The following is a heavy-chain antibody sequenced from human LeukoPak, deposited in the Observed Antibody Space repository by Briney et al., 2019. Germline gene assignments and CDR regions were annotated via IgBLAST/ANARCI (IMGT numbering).Heavy chain of an antibody. CDR1: GYTFTGYY. CDR2: INPNSGGT. J-gene: IGHJ4*02. CDR3: ARDRKAARPYYFDH. V-gene: IGHV1-2*02. Sequence: ASVKVSCKASGYTFTGYYMHWVRQAPGQGLEWMGWINPNSGGTNYAQKFQGRVTMTRDTSISTAYMELSGLRSDDTAVYYCARDRKAARPYYFDHWGQGTLVTVSS. D-gene: IGHD6-6*01.